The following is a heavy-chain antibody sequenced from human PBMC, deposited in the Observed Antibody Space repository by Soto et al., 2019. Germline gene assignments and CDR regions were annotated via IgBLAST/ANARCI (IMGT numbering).Heavy chain of an antibody. V-gene: IGHV3-33*01. CDR1: GFTFSSYG. D-gene: IGHD5-18*01. Sequence: GGSLRLSCAASGFTFSSYGMHWVRQAPGKGLEWVAVIWYDGSNKYYADSVKGRFTISRDNSKNTLYLQMNSLRAEDTAVYYCARDLSDTAMVKYYFDYWGQGTLVTVSS. CDR3: ARDLSDTAMVKYYFDY. J-gene: IGHJ4*02. CDR2: IWYDGSNK.